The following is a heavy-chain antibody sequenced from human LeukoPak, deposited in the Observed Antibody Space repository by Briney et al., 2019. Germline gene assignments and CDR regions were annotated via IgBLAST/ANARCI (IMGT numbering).Heavy chain of an antibody. V-gene: IGHV3-48*03. CDR2: ISSSGSTI. CDR1: GFTFSSYE. Sequence: LGGSLRLSCAASGFTFSSYEMNWVRQAPGKGLEWVSYISSSGSTIYYADSVKGRFTISRDNSKNTLYLQMNSLRAEDTAVYYCAKGPGYYGSGQGAFDIWGQGTMVTVSS. CDR3: AKGPGYYGSGQGAFDI. J-gene: IGHJ3*02. D-gene: IGHD3-10*01.